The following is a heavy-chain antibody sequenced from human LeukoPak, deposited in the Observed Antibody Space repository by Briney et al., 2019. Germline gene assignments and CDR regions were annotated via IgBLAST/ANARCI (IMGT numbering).Heavy chain of an antibody. Sequence: PGGSLRLSCAASGFTFNSYWMSWVRQAPGKGLEWVSYISSNGSTIYYADSVKGRFTISRDNAKNSLYLQMNSLRAEDTAVYYCARGRGRAPGYSYGYQAPSTNYYYMDVWGKGTTVTVSS. CDR1: GFTFNSYW. J-gene: IGHJ6*03. V-gene: IGHV3-48*04. CDR3: ARGRGRAPGYSYGYQAPSTNYYYMDV. CDR2: ISSNGSTI. D-gene: IGHD5-18*01.